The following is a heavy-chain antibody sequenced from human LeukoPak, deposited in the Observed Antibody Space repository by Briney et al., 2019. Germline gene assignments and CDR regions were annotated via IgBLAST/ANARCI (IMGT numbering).Heavy chain of an antibody. CDR1: GFTFSSYG. CDR3: ARERITMVRGVIPYYFDY. CDR2: IWYDGSNK. J-gene: IGHJ4*02. D-gene: IGHD3-10*01. Sequence: SGGSLRLSCAASGFTFSSYGMHWVRQAPGKGLEWVAVIWYDGSNKYYADSVKGRFTISRDNSKNTLYLQMNSLRAEDTAVYYCARERITMVRGVIPYYFDYWGQGTLVTVSS. V-gene: IGHV3-33*01.